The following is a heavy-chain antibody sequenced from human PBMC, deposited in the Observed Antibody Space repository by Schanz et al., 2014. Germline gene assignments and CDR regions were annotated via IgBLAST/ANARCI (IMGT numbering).Heavy chain of an antibody. CDR3: VRDELLWFGEVLSLDH. J-gene: IGHJ4*02. CDR2: TSGSGAST. D-gene: IGHD3-10*01. CDR1: GFSFSSYA. Sequence: EVQLLESGGGLVQPGGSLRLSCATSGFSFSSYAINWVRQAPGKGLEWVSGTSGSGASTYYADSVKGRFTISRDNSNKTVDLQMNTLRAEDTALYYCVRDELLWFGEVLSLDHWGQGALVTVSS. V-gene: IGHV3-23*01.